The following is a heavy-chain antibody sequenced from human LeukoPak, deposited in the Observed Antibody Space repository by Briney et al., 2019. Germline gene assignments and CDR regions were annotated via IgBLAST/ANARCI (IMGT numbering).Heavy chain of an antibody. CDR1: GFNFSSYW. J-gene: IGHJ4*02. Sequence: GGSLRLSCAASGFNFSSYWMSWVRQAPGKGLEWVASIKQDGSEKHYVDSVKGRFTISRDNAKNSLYLQMNSLRAEDTAVYYCARPYSSGWDPIDYWGQGTLVTVSA. V-gene: IGHV3-7*01. CDR3: ARPYSSGWDPIDY. CDR2: IKQDGSEK. D-gene: IGHD6-19*01.